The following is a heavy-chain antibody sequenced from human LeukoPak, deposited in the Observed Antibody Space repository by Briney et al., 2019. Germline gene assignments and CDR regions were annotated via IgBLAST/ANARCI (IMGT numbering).Heavy chain of an antibody. CDR1: GFTFSSDG. J-gene: IGHJ3*02. CDR3: AKAPPTVMANAFHI. Sequence: GESLRLSCAAAGFTFSSDGMSWVRQARGKGLDWVSGISGSGGTTYYADSVKGRFTISRDNSKNTLYLQMNSLRADATAVYSCAKAPPTVMANAFHIWGQGTMVTVS. D-gene: IGHD5-18*01. CDR2: ISGSGGTT. V-gene: IGHV3-23*01.